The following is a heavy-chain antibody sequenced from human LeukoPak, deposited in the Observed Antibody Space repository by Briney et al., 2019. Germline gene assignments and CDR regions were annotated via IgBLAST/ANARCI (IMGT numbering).Heavy chain of an antibody. V-gene: IGHV3-48*03. Sequence: GGSLRLSCAASGFTFSGYDMNWVRQAPGKGLEWVSYISSSASTIYYADSVKGPFTISRDNAKNSMYLQMNSLRAEDTAVYYCARAPGYYGSGSYDYWGQGTLVTVSS. D-gene: IGHD3-10*01. J-gene: IGHJ4*02. CDR2: ISSSASTI. CDR3: ARAPGYYGSGSYDY. CDR1: GFTFSGYD.